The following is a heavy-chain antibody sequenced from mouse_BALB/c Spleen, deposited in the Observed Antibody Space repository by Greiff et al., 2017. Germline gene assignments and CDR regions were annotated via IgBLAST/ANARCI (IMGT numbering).Heavy chain of an antibody. CDR3: ARQSYYGNYGYAMDY. Sequence: VQLQQSGPELVKPGASVKMSCKASGYTFTSYVMHWVKQKPGQGLEWIGYINPYNDGTKYNEKFKGKATLTSDKSSSTAYMELSSLTSEDSAVYYCARQSYYGNYGYAMDYWGQGTSVTVSS. D-gene: IGHD2-1*01. V-gene: IGHV1-14*01. CDR2: INPYNDGT. J-gene: IGHJ4*01. CDR1: GYTFTSYV.